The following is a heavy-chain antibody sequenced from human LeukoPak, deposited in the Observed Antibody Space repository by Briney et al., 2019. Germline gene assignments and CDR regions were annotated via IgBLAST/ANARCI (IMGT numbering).Heavy chain of an antibody. CDR3: TSPIHYGDYDYYYGMDV. D-gene: IGHD4-17*01. Sequence: PGGSLKLSCAASGFTFSGSTMHWVRQASGKGLELVGRIRSKANSYATAYAASVKGRFTISRDDSKNTAYLQMNSLKTEDTAVYYCTSPIHYGDYDYYYGMDVWGQGTTVTVSS. J-gene: IGHJ6*02. V-gene: IGHV3-73*01. CDR2: IRSKANSYAT. CDR1: GFTFSGST.